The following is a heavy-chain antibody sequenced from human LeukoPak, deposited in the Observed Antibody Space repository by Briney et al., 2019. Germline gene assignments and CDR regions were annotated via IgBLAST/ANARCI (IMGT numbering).Heavy chain of an antibody. Sequence: GALRLSCAVSGLTFSRHWMNWVRQAPGKGLEWVANIKHDGSEKNYVDSVKGRFTISRDNAKNSLYLQMNSLGAEDTAVYYCATPLDYYDRSDSHQGGDWGQGTLVTVSS. CDR2: IKHDGSEK. J-gene: IGHJ4*02. V-gene: IGHV3-7*03. CDR1: GLTFSRHW. D-gene: IGHD3-22*01. CDR3: ATPLDYYDRSDSHQGGD.